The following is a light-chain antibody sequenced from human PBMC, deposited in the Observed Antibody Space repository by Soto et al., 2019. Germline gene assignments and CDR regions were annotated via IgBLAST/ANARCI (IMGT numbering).Light chain of an antibody. CDR3: QQVKSFPLT. J-gene: IGKJ4*02. CDR1: EGITTY. CDR2: GAS. Sequence: IELTQSPPFLSASVGDRVTITCRADEGITTYLAWYQQQPGKAPKVLIYGASTLQNGVPPRFSGSGSGTEFTLTISSLQPEDFATYYCQQVKSFPLTCGGGTKVEVK. V-gene: IGKV1-9*01.